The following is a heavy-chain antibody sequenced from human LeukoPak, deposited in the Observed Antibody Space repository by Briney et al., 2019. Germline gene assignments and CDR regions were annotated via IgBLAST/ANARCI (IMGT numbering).Heavy chain of an antibody. CDR3: TKELHVAAAVADYYYFYMDV. CDR1: GFAFSSFA. J-gene: IGHJ6*03. CDR2: INGGGNTT. D-gene: IGHD6-19*01. Sequence: GRSLRLSCAASGFAFSSFAMGWVRQSPGKGLEWLSTINGGGNTTFYADYVKGRFTISRDNSKNALYLHMDSLRPDDTAIYYCTKELHVAAAVADYYYFYMDVWGRGTAVTVSS. V-gene: IGHV3-23*01.